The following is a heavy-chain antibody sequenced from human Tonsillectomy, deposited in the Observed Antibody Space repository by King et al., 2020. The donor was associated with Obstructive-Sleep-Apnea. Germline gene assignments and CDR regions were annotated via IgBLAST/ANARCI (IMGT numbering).Heavy chain of an antibody. Sequence: QLVQSGGGLVQPGRSLRLSCAASGFTFDDDAMHWVRLAPGKGLEWFSGISWNSGSIGSSDSVKGRFTISRDNAKNSLYLQMNSLRAEDTALYYCAKDATGYSSSWPNWFDPWGQGTLVTVSS. CDR3: AKDATGYSSSWPNWFDP. D-gene: IGHD6-13*01. V-gene: IGHV3-9*01. J-gene: IGHJ5*02. CDR2: ISWNSGSI. CDR1: GFTFDDDA.